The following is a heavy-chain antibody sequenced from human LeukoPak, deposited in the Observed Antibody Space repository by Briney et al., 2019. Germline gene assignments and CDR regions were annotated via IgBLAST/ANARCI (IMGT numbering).Heavy chain of an antibody. D-gene: IGHD5-12*01. Sequence: GESLRLSCGASGFTFRSYAMTWVRQAPGKGLEWVSGISGRGDSTYYADSVKGRFTISRDNSKNTLYLQMNSLRAEDTAVYYCAKHSAQRSVDIVATMGVWGQGTLVTVSS. V-gene: IGHV3-23*01. CDR3: AKHSAQRSVDIVATMGV. J-gene: IGHJ4*02. CDR1: GFTFRSYA. CDR2: ISGRGDST.